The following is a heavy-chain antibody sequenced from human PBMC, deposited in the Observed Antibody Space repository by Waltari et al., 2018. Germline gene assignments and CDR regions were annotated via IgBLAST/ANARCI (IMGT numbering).Heavy chain of an antibody. CDR1: GFTFSSYA. CDR2: ISGSGGST. V-gene: IGHV3-23*04. D-gene: IGHD3-9*01. CDR3: AKSCYDILTGYYTYYYYMDV. Sequence: EVQLVESGGGLVQPGGSLRLSCAASGFTFSSYAMSWVRQAPGQGLEWVSAISGSGGSTYYADSVKGRFTISRDNSKNTLYLQMNSLRAEDTAVYYCAKSCYDILTGYYTYYYYMDVWGKGTTVTVSS. J-gene: IGHJ6*03.